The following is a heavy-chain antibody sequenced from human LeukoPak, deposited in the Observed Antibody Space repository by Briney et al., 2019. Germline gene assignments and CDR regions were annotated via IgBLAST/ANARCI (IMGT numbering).Heavy chain of an antibody. J-gene: IGHJ3*02. CDR2: ISGYNGNT. D-gene: IGHD2-15*01. V-gene: IGHV1-18*01. CDR1: GYTFTSYG. CDR3: ARGVYCSGGSCERRASDI. Sequence: RRASVKVSCKASGYTFTSYGITWVRQGPGQGLEWMGWISGYNGNTNYAQKLQGRVTMTTDTFMSIAYMELRRLRSDDTAVYYCARGVYCSGGSCERRASDIWGQGTRVTVSS.